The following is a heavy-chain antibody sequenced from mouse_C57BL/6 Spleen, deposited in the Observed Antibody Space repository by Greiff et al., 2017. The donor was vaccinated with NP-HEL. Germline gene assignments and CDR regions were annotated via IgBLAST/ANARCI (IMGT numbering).Heavy chain of an antibody. Sequence: QVHVKQPGAELVRPGSSVKLSCKASGYTFTSYWMHWVKQRPIQGLEWIGNIDPSDSETHYNQKFKDKATLTVDKSSSTAYMQLSSLTSEDSAVYYCARDYGTWYFDVWGTGTTVTVSS. D-gene: IGHD1-1*01. CDR2: IDPSDSET. V-gene: IGHV1-52*01. CDR1: GYTFTSYW. CDR3: ARDYGTWYFDV. J-gene: IGHJ1*03.